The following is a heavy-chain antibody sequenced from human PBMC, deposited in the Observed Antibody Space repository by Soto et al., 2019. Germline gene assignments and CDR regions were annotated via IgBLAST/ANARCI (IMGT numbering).Heavy chain of an antibody. CDR1: GFTFSHAW. Sequence: GGSLRLSCAASGFTFSHAWMSWVRQAPGKGLEWVAVISYDGSNKYYADSVKGRFTISRDNSKNTLYLQMNSLRAEDTAVYYWVRVFSGGPPVFDDWGQGTLVTVSS. CDR3: VRVFSGGPPVFDD. V-gene: IGHV3-30*14. CDR2: ISYDGSNK. J-gene: IGHJ4*02. D-gene: IGHD1-26*01.